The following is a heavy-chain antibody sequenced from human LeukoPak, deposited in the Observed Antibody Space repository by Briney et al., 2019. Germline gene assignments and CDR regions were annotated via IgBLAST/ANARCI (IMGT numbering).Heavy chain of an antibody. Sequence: GESLKISCQGSGYSFTSYWIGWVRQMPGKGLEWMGIIYPGDSDTRYSPSFQGQVTISADKSISTAYLQWSSLKASDTAMYYCARGTYSSGWYQGPFDYWGQGTLVTVSS. V-gene: IGHV5-51*01. CDR1: GYSFTSYW. D-gene: IGHD6-19*01. J-gene: IGHJ4*02. CDR2: IYPGDSDT. CDR3: ARGTYSSGWYQGPFDY.